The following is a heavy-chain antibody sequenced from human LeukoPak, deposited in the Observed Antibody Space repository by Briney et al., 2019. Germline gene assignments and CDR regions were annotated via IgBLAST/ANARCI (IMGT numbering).Heavy chain of an antibody. CDR2: IYYSGST. CDR1: GGSISSYY. Sequence: SETLSLTCTVSGGSISSYYWSWIRQPPGKGLEWIGYIYYSGSTNYNPSLKSRVTISVDTSKNQFSLKLSSVTAADTAVYYCARARMVRGEPGGTTYYYYGMDVWGQGTTVTVSS. D-gene: IGHD3-10*01. CDR3: ARARMVRGEPGGTTYYYYGMDV. J-gene: IGHJ6*02. V-gene: IGHV4-59*01.